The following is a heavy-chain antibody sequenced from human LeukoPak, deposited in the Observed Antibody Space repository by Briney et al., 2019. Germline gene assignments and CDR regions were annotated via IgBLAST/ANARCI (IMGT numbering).Heavy chain of an antibody. V-gene: IGHV1-18*01. CDR1: GYTFTSYG. D-gene: IGHD3-9*01. CDR2: ISAYNGNT. Sequence: ASVKVSCKASGYTFTSYGISWVRQAPGQGLEWMGWISAYNGNTNYAQKLQGRVTMTTDTSTSTAYMELRSLRSDDTAVYYCARGGYGILTGYDSFDYWGQGTLVTVSS. CDR3: ARGGYGILTGYDSFDY. J-gene: IGHJ4*02.